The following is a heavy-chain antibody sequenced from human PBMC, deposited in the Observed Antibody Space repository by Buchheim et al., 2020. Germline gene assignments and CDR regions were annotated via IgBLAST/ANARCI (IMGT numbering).Heavy chain of an antibody. CDR2: INHSGST. J-gene: IGHJ2*01. CDR3: ARGFGSGSYYRRDGYFDL. D-gene: IGHD1-26*01. V-gene: IGHV4-34*01. Sequence: QVQLQQWGAGLLKPSETLSLTCAVYGGSFSDYYWSWIRQPPGKGLEWIGEINHSGSTNYNPSLKSRVTISVDTSKNQFSLKLSSVTAADTAVYYCARGFGSGSYYRRDGYFDLWGRGTL. CDR1: GGSFSDYY.